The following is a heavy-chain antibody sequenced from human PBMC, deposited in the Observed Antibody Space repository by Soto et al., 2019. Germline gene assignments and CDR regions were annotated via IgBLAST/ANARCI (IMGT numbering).Heavy chain of an antibody. J-gene: IGHJ4*02. CDR2: IAGGGVPT. Sequence: EVQLVESGGGLVQSGESLRLSCAASGFIFSGYSMNWVRQTPGKGLEWIANIAGGGVPTYYADSVKGRFTICRDSGKNFLYLQMNGLKGEDSGVCYCTRASSYALNYWGQGALVTVSS. D-gene: IGHD2-2*01. V-gene: IGHV3-48*01. CDR1: GFIFSGYS. CDR3: TRASSYALNY.